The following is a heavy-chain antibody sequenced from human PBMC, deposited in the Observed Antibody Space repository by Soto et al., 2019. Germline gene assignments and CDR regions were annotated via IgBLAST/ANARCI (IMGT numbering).Heavy chain of an antibody. CDR2: ISSSSSYI. J-gene: IGHJ6*02. V-gene: IGHV3-21*01. D-gene: IGHD5-12*01. CDR3: ARDIVATTTPPYYYYGMDV. CDR1: GFTFSSYS. Sequence: GGSLRLSXAASGFTFSSYSMNWVRQAPGKGLEWVSSISSSSSYIYYADSVKGQFTISRDNAKNSLYLQMNSLRAEDTAVYYCARDIVATTTPPYYYYGMDVWGQGTTVTVSS.